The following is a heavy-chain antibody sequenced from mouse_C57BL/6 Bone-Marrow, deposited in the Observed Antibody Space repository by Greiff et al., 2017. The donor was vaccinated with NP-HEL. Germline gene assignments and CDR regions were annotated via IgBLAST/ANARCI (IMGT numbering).Heavy chain of an antibody. CDR2: IEPETGGT. J-gene: IGHJ3*01. CDR1: GYTFTDYE. Sequence: QVQLQQSGAELVRPGASVTLSCKASGYTFTDYEMHWVKQTPVHGLEWIGAIEPETGGTAYNQKFKGKAILTADKSSSTAYMELRSLTSEDSAVYYCTRFYYYGSSVPWFAYWGQGTLVTVSA. CDR3: TRFYYYGSSVPWFAY. V-gene: IGHV1-15*01. D-gene: IGHD1-1*01.